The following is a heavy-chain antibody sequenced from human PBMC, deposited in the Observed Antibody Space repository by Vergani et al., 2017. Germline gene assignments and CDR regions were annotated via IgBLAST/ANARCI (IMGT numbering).Heavy chain of an antibody. D-gene: IGHD3-22*01. V-gene: IGHV3-30*02. CDR1: GFTFSSYG. CDR2: IRYDGSNK. Sequence: QVQLVESGGGVVQPGGSLRLSCAASGFTFSSYGMHWVRQAPGKGLAWVAFIRYDGSNKYYADSVKGRFTISRDNSKNTLYLQMNSLRAEDTAVYYCAKASRSVVMWYYGMDVWGQGTTVTVSS. J-gene: IGHJ6*02. CDR3: AKASRSVVMWYYGMDV.